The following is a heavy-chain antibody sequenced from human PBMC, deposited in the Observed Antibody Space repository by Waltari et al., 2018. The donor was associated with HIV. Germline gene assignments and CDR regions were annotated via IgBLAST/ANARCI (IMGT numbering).Heavy chain of an antibody. CDR3: ARDLGYDTSGYYYGSAFDI. CDR1: GGSISRGGYY. CDR2: IYYSGST. Sequence: QVQLQESGPGLVTPSQTLSLTCSVSGGSISRGGYYWSWIRQHPGKGLEWIGYIYYSGSTYYNPSLKSRVIISVDTSKNQFSLKLSSVTAADTAVYYCARDLGYDTSGYYYGSAFDIWGQGTMVTVSS. V-gene: IGHV4-31*03. D-gene: IGHD3-22*01. J-gene: IGHJ3*02.